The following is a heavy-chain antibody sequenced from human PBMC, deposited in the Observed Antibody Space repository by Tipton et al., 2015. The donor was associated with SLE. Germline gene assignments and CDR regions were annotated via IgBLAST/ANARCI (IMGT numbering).Heavy chain of an antibody. D-gene: IGHD5-24*01. CDR3: ARGYNHHDAFDI. V-gene: IGHV4-31*03. CDR2: KHYSGTT. Sequence: TLSLTCTVSGGSISSDGSYWTWIRQHPRKGLEWITYKHYSGTTYYKPSLKSRVTISVDTSKNEFSLRMTSVTAGDTAVYYCARGYNHHDAFDIWGQGTMVTVSS. CDR1: GGSISSDGSY. J-gene: IGHJ3*02.